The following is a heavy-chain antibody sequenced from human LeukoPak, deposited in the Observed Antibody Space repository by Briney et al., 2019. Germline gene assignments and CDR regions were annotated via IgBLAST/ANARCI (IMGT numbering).Heavy chain of an antibody. CDR2: IIPIFGTA. J-gene: IGHJ3*02. V-gene: IGHV1-69*06. CDR1: GGTFSSYA. CDR3: AGTTIFGVVRDDAFDI. D-gene: IGHD3-3*01. Sequence: GSSVKVSCKASGGTFSSYAISWVRQAPGQGLEWMGGIIPIFGTANYAQKFQGRVTITADKSTSTAYMELSSLRSEDTAVYYCAGTTIFGVVRDDAFDIWGQGTMVTVSS.